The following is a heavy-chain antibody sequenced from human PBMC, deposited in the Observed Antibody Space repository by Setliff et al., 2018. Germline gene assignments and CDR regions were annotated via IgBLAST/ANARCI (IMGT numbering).Heavy chain of an antibody. V-gene: IGHV3-53*01. CDR2: TYASGAT. D-gene: IGHD3-10*01. Sequence: PGGSLRLSCAASGFVVSKNEMSWVRQAPEKGLEWVSVTYASGATNYADSVKGRFTISRDNSKNTLYLQMNSLRAEDTAVYYCRLWFEETWSDYWGQGTLVTVSS. CDR1: GFVVSKNE. CDR3: RLWFEETWSDY. J-gene: IGHJ4*02.